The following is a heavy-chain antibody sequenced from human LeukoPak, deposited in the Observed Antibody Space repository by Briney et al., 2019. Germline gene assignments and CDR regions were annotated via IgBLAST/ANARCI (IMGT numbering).Heavy chain of an antibody. D-gene: IGHD6-19*01. Sequence: PSETLSLTCAVSGGSISSSNWWSWVRQPPGKGLEWIGEIYHSGSTNCNPSPKSRVTISVDKSKNQFSLKLSSVTAADTAVYYCARRHSSGWYYFDYWGQGTLVTVSS. CDR1: GGSISSSNW. J-gene: IGHJ4*02. V-gene: IGHV4-4*02. CDR3: ARRHSSGWYYFDY. CDR2: IYHSGST.